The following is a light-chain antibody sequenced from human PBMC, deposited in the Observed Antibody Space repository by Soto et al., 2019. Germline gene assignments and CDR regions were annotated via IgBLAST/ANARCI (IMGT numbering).Light chain of an antibody. Sequence: DFQLTQSPFSLSASVGDRVTISCQASQDISNYLNWYQQKPGKAPKLLIYDASNLETGVPSRFSGSGSGTDFTFTISSLQPEDIATYYCQQGVTFGPGTKVHIK. V-gene: IGKV1-33*01. CDR2: DAS. J-gene: IGKJ3*01. CDR1: QDISNY. CDR3: QQGVT.